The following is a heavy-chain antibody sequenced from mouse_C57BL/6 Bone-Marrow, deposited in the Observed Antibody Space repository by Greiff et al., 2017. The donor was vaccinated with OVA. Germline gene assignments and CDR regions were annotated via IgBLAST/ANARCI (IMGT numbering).Heavy chain of an antibody. CDR2: INPSSGYT. Sequence: QVQLKESGAELARPGASVKMSCKASGYTFTSYTMHWVKQRPGQGLEWIGYINPSSGYTKYNQKFKDKATLTADKSSSTAYMQLSSLTSEDSAVYYCARYPRYGSSPFDYWGQGTTLTVSS. V-gene: IGHV1-4*01. CDR1: GYTFTSYT. D-gene: IGHD1-1*01. CDR3: ARYPRYGSSPFDY. J-gene: IGHJ2*01.